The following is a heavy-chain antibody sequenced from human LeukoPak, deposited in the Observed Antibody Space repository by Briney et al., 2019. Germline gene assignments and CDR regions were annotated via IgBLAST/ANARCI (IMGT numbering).Heavy chain of an antibody. CDR1: GYTLTSYY. J-gene: IGHJ4*02. V-gene: IGHV1-46*03. CDR2: INPNDGSA. D-gene: IGHD3-10*01. Sequence: VSVKVSCKASGYTLTSYYMHWVRQTPGQGLEWMGIINPNDGSATYAQRFQGRVSMTRDTSTSTVYMDLQSLRSEDTAVYYCARGELFLDNWGQGTLVTVSS. CDR3: ARGELFLDN.